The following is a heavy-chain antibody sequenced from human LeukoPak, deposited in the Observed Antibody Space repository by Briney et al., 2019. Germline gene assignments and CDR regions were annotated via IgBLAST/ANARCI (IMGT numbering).Heavy chain of an antibody. CDR3: ARVTDEMDDAFDI. CDR2: IYYSGST. J-gene: IGHJ3*02. D-gene: IGHD5-24*01. V-gene: IGHV4-59*01. CDR1: DSSITNYY. Sequence: SETLSLTCTVSDSSITNYYWSWIRQPPGKGLEWIGHIYYSGSTNYNPSLKSRVTISLDTSKRQFSLNLSSVTAADTAVYYCARVTDEMDDAFDIWGQGTMVTVSS.